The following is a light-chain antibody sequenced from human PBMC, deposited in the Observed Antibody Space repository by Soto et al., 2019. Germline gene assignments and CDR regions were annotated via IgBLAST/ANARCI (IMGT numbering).Light chain of an antibody. Sequence: QAVVTQEPSLTVSPGGTVTLTCGSSTGDVTSAHYPSWIQLQPGHAPKTLIYDASNKHSWTPARFSGSLLGGKAALTPSGAQPEDEAYYYCFLAYSGTNWVFGGGTKLTVL. CDR2: DAS. V-gene: IGLV7-46*01. CDR3: FLAYSGTNWV. CDR1: TGDVTSAHY. J-gene: IGLJ3*02.